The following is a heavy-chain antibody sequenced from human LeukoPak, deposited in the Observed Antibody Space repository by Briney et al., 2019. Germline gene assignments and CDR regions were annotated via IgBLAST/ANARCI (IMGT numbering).Heavy chain of an antibody. CDR2: IWYDGSNK. D-gene: IGHD3-3*01. V-gene: IGHV3-33*01. CDR1: GFTFSSYC. J-gene: IGHJ5*02. Sequence: GSLRLSCAASGFTFSSYCMHWVRQAPGKGLEWVAVIWYDGSNKYYADSVKGRFTISRDNSKNTLYLQMNSLRAEDTAVYYCAREPGHPEWPAIDPWGQGTLVTVSS. CDR3: AREPGHPEWPAIDP.